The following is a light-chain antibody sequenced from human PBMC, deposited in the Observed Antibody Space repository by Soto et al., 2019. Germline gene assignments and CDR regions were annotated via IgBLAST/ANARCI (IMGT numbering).Light chain of an antibody. J-gene: IGKJ1*01. Sequence: DIQMTQSPSTLSASVGDRVTITYRASQSITSWLAWYQQTPGKAPKLLIYDASILESGVPSRFSGSGSGTEFTLTISSLQPDVFATYYCQQYNSYSRTFGQGTKVDIK. V-gene: IGKV1-5*01. CDR3: QQYNSYSRT. CDR2: DAS. CDR1: QSITSW.